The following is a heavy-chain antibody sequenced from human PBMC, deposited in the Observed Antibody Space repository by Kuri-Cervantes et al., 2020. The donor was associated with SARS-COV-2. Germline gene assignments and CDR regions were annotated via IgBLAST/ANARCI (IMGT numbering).Heavy chain of an antibody. J-gene: IGHJ6*02. V-gene: IGHV3-30*03. Sequence: LSLSCAASGFTFSSYGMHWVRQAPGKGLEWVAVISYDGSNKYYADSVKGRFTISRDDAKNSLYLQMNSLRAEDTALYYCARDLDYNRYYYYYGMDVWGQGTTVTVSS. D-gene: IGHD4-11*01. CDR2: ISYDGSNK. CDR1: GFTFSSYG. CDR3: ARDLDYNRYYYYYGMDV.